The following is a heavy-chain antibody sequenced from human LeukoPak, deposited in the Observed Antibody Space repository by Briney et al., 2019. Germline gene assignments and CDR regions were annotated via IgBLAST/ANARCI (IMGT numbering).Heavy chain of an antibody. Sequence: QTLTLTCAISGDSVSSNSVAWNWITQSPSRGLDWLIRTYKRYKWFKDYALFVRSRITINPDTSRNQFSLQLDSVTPEDTAVYYCARGPGFCSTTNCYSWFDPWGEGTLVTVSS. CDR2: TYKRYKWFK. CDR3: ARGPGFCSTTNCYSWFDP. J-gene: IGHJ5*02. CDR1: GDSVSSNSVA. D-gene: IGHD2-2*01. V-gene: IGHV6-1*01.